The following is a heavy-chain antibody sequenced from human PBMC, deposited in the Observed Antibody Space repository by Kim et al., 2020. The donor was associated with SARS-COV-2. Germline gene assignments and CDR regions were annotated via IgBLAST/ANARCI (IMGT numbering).Heavy chain of an antibody. V-gene: IGHV3-33*05. J-gene: IGHJ4*02. Sequence: GGSLRLSCAASGFTFSSYGMHWVRQAPGKGLEWVAVISYDGSNKYYADSVKGRFTISRDNSKNTLYLQMNSLRAEDTAVYYCAPGIAAAAADYWGQGTLVTVSS. CDR3: APGIAAAAADY. D-gene: IGHD6-13*01. CDR1: GFTFSSYG. CDR2: ISYDGSNK.